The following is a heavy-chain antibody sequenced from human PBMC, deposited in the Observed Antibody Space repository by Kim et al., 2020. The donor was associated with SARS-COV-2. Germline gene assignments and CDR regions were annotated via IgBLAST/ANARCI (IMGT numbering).Heavy chain of an antibody. J-gene: IGHJ6*02. V-gene: IGHV3-7*01. CDR1: GFTFSSYW. CDR3: ARDEDSYYYYYGMDV. Sequence: GGSLILSCAASGFTFSSYWMSWVRQAPGKGLEWVANIKQDGSEKYYVDSVKGRFTISRDNAKNSLYLQMNSLRAEDTAVYYCARDEDSYYYYYGMDVWGQGTTVTVSS. CDR2: IKQDGSEK.